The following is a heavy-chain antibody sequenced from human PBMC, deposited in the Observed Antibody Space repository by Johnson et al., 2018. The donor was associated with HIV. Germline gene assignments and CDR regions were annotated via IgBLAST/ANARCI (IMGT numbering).Heavy chain of an antibody. CDR3: ASATVMATLSLGPWYPFDI. CDR1: GLIVSSSY. D-gene: IGHD5-24*01. CDR2: IYSGGST. J-gene: IGHJ3*02. V-gene: IGHV3-53*01. Sequence: VQLVESGGGVVQPGRSLRLSCAASGLIVSSSYMTWVRQGPGKGLEWVSVIYSGGSTYYADSVKGRFTISRDNSKNTLYLHINSLRAEDTAVYYCASATVMATLSLGPWYPFDIWGQGTMVTVSS.